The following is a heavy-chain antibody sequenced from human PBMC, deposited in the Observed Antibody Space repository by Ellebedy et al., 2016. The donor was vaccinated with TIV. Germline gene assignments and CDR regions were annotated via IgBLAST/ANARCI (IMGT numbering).Heavy chain of an antibody. CDR3: ARNSGDAFEL. J-gene: IGHJ3*01. V-gene: IGHV2-70*17. CDR2: IDWDGDT. CDR1: GSSFTTSGMC. Sequence: SGPTLVKPTQTLTLTCAFSGSSFTTSGMCVSWIRQPPGKALEWLGRIDWDGDTFYRTSLKTRLTISKDTSKNQVVLTMTVMDPVDTATYYCARNSGDAFELWGHGTMVTVSS. D-gene: IGHD3-10*01.